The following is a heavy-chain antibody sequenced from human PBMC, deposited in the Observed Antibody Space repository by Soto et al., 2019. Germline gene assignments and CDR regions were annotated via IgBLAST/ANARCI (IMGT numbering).Heavy chain of an antibody. CDR2: MANDGSYQ. V-gene: IGHV3-30*03. D-gene: IGHD2-15*01. Sequence: QVQLVESGGGVVQPGGSLRLSCATSGFIFSTYGMQWVRQSPGEGREWVAVMANDGSYQYYADSVKGRFTISRDNSKNTLDLQTAGLSREDTAVYYCARSIGGRCYYPPAYGGQGTLVTVSS. J-gene: IGHJ4*02. CDR3: ARSIGGRCYYPPAY. CDR1: GFIFSTYG.